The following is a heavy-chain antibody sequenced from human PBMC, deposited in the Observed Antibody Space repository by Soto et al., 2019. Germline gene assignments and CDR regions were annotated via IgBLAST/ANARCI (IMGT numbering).Heavy chain of an antibody. Sequence: GESLKISCKGSGYRFTSYWIGWVRQMPGKGLEWMGIIYPGDSDTRYSPSFQGQVTSSADKSVSTAYLQWSSLKASDTAMYYCARLGGGSRSWYGDFFDYWGQGTLVTVSS. D-gene: IGHD6-13*01. V-gene: IGHV5-51*01. CDR1: GYRFTSYW. J-gene: IGHJ4*02. CDR2: IYPGDSDT. CDR3: ARLGGGSRSWYGDFFDY.